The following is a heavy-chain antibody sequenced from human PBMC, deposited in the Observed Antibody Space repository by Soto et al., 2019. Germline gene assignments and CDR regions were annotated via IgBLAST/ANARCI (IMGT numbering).Heavy chain of an antibody. D-gene: IGHD2-15*01. V-gene: IGHV4-31*03. CDR3: ARIGQGGSWHGDYFDY. CDR2: IYYSGST. Sequence: PSETLSLTCTVSGGSISSGGYYWSWIRQHPGKGLEWIGYIYYSGSTYYNPSLKSRVTISVDTSKNQFSLKLSSVTAADTAVYYCARIGQGGSWHGDYFDYWGQGTLVTVYS. CDR1: GGSISSGGYY. J-gene: IGHJ4*02.